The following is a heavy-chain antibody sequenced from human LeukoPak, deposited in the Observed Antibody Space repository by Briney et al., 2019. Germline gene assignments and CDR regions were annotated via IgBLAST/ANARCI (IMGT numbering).Heavy chain of an antibody. V-gene: IGHV4-4*02. D-gene: IGHD3-16*02. CDR1: GGSISSSNW. CDR3: ASIDYDYVWGSYRLYYFDY. Sequence: PSGTLSLTCAVSGGSISSSNWWSWVRQPPGKGLEWIGEIYHSGSTNYNPSLKSRVTISVDKSKNQFSLKLSSVTAADTAVYYCASIDYDYVWGSYRLYYFDYWGQGTLVTVSS. J-gene: IGHJ4*02. CDR2: IYHSGST.